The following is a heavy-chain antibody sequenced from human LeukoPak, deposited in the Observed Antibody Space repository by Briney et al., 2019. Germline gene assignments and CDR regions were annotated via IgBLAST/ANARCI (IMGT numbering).Heavy chain of an antibody. D-gene: IGHD6-19*01. CDR1: GGSISSYY. J-gene: IGHJ6*02. Sequence: SETLSLTCNVSGGSISSYYWSWIRQPAGEGLEWIGQIFTSGSTKYNPSLKSRVSMSIDTSKNQFSLKLSSVTAADTAVYYCARDLLSSGWYEGYYGMDVWGQGTTVTVSS. CDR3: ARDLLSSGWYEGYYGMDV. V-gene: IGHV4-4*07. CDR2: IFTSGST.